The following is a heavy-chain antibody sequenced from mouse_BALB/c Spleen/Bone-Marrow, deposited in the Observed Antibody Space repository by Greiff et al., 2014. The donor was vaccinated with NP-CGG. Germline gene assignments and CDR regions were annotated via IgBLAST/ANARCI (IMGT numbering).Heavy chain of an antibody. Sequence: VQLQQSGAELVKPGASVKLSCKASGYTFTSYWMNWVKQRPAQGLEWIGEIDLSDDYINYNQKVKGKGTLTVDKSSSTAYMQLSSLTSEDSAVYYCARSRGSYDYWYFDVWGAGTTVTVSS. CDR1: GYTFTSYW. CDR2: IDLSDDYI. D-gene: IGHD2-3*01. V-gene: IGHV1-69*02. J-gene: IGHJ1*01. CDR3: ARSRGSYDYWYFDV.